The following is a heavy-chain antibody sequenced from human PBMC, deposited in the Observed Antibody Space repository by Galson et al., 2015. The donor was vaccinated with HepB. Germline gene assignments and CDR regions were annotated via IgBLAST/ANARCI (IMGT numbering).Heavy chain of an antibody. J-gene: IGHJ5*02. CDR3: ARGRYSSSWYLWVWFDP. Sequence: AVYGGSFSGYYWSWIRQPPGKGLEWIGEINHSGSTNYNPSLKSRVTISVDTSKNQFSLKLSSVTAADTAVYYCARGRYSSSWYLWVWFDPWGQGTLVTVSS. V-gene: IGHV4-34*01. CDR2: INHSGST. CDR1: GGSFSGYY. D-gene: IGHD6-13*01.